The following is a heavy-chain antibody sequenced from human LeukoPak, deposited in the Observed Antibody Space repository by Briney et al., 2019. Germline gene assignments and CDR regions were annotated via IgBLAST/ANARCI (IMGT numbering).Heavy chain of an antibody. Sequence: PSETLSLTCAVYGGSFSGYYWTWIRQPPGKGLEWIGEMNHSGSANYNPSLKSRVTISVDTSKNQFSLKLSSVTAADTAVYYCTRTTLRNFDWSPDAFDIWGQGTMVTVSS. D-gene: IGHD3-9*01. CDR2: MNHSGSA. J-gene: IGHJ3*02. CDR1: GGSFSGYY. V-gene: IGHV4-34*01. CDR3: TRTTLRNFDWSPDAFDI.